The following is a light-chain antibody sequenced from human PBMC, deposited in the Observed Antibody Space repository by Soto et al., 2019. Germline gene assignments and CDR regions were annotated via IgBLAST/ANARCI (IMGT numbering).Light chain of an antibody. CDR1: QSISSY. V-gene: IGKV1-39*01. CDR3: QQYENLPT. J-gene: IGKJ5*01. CDR2: AAS. Sequence: DIQMTQSPSSLSASVGDRVTITCRASQSISSYLNWYQQKPGKAPKLLIYAASSLQSGVPSRLSGSGSGTDFTLTISSLQPEGIATYYCQQYENLPTFGQGTRLEIK.